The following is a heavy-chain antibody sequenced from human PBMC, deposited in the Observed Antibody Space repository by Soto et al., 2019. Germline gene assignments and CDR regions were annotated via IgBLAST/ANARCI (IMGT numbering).Heavy chain of an antibody. CDR3: ARQRDRRWAPIYN. Sequence: QVQLVQSGAEVRRPGASVRVSCKPSGYTFTDYYIHWVRMAPGQGLEGLGWINPNSGSTEVAQKFEGRVTMTRETSTTTAYMDLSRLTSGDTGVYYCARQRDRRWAPIYNWGQGTLVTVSS. J-gene: IGHJ4*02. CDR2: INPNSGST. CDR1: GYTFTDYY. V-gene: IGHV1-2*02. D-gene: IGHD6-25*01.